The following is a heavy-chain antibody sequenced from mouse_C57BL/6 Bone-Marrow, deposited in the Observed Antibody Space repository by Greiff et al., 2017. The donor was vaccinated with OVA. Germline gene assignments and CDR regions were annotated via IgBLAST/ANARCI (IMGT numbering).Heavy chain of an antibody. V-gene: IGHV14-1*01. CDR1: GFNIKDYY. Sequence: EVQLQESGAELVRPGASVKLSCTASGFNIKDYYMNWVKQSPKQGLEWIGRIDPEDGDTEYSPNFSGKATMTADTSSNTAYLQLSSLTSEDTSVYYCTTGLRDYWGQGTTLTVSS. CDR2: IDPEDGDT. J-gene: IGHJ2*01. CDR3: TTGLRDY.